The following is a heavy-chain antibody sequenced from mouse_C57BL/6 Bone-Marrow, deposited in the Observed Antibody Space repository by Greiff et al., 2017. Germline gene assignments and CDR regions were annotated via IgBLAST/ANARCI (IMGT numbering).Heavy chain of an antibody. Sequence: VQLQQPGAELVMPGASVKLSCKASGYTFTSYWMHWVKQRPGQGLEWIGEIDPSDSYTNYNQKFKGKSTLTVDKSSSTAYMQLSSLTSEDSEIYYCAREGLGDTWFAYWGQGTLVTVSA. CDR2: IDPSDSYT. CDR3: AREGLGDTWFAY. D-gene: IGHD3-1*01. V-gene: IGHV1-69*01. J-gene: IGHJ3*01. CDR1: GYTFTSYW.